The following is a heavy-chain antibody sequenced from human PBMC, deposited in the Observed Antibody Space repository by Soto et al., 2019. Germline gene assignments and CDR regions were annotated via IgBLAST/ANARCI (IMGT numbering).Heavy chain of an antibody. J-gene: IGHJ4*02. CDR1: GFTFSSYW. V-gene: IGHV3-74*01. Sequence: GGSLRLSCAASGFTFSSYWMHWVRQAPGKGLVWVSRINSDGSSTSYADSVKGRFTISRDNAKNTLYLQMNSLRAENTAVYYWARKGYSSSWYVDYGGQGTLVTVSS. CDR2: INSDGSST. CDR3: ARKGYSSSWYVDY. D-gene: IGHD6-13*01.